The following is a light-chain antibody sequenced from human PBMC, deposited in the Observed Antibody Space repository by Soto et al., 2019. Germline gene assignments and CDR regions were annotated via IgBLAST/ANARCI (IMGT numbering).Light chain of an antibody. J-gene: IGLJ2*01. CDR3: QSYDSSLSGDVV. V-gene: IGLV1-40*01. Sequence: QSVLTQPPSVSGAPGQRVIISCTGSNSNIGAGYDVHWYQQLPGTAPKLLIYGNNNRPSGVPDRFSGSKSGTSASLAITGLHAEDEADYYCQSYDSSLSGDVVFGGGTKVTVL. CDR1: NSNIGAGYD. CDR2: GNN.